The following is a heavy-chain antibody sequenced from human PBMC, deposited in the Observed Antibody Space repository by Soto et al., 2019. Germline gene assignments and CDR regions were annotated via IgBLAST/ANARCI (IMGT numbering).Heavy chain of an antibody. CDR2: IKQDESDK. CDR1: GFRFRDYW. J-gene: IGHJ5*02. CDR3: AAYCYTMTCTHFHGYS. D-gene: IGHD3-16*02. V-gene: IGHV3-7*03. Sequence: GALRLSCAVSGFRFRDYWMSWVRQAPGKGLEWVANIKQDESDKYYVDSVKGRFTISRDNAKNALYLQMNSLRVEDTAVYYCAAYCYTMTCTHFHGYSWGQGTQVTVSS.